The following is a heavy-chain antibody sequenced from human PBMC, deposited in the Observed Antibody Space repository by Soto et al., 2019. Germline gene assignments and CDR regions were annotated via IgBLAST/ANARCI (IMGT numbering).Heavy chain of an antibody. J-gene: IGHJ6*02. D-gene: IGHD5-12*01. Sequence: SQTLSLTCAISGDSVSSNSAAWNWIRQSPSRGLEWLGRTYYRSKWYNDYAVPVKSRITINPDTAKNQFSLQLNSVTPEDTAVYYCARAPRGLRLSRNYYYYYVMDVVGQGTSVTVSS. CDR1: GDSVSSNSAA. CDR3: ARAPRGLRLSRNYYYYYVMDV. V-gene: IGHV6-1*01. CDR2: TYYRSKWYN.